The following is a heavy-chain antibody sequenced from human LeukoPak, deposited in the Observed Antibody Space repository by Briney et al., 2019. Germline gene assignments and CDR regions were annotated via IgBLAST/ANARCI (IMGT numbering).Heavy chain of an antibody. Sequence: PGGSLRLSCTASGFTFGDYAMSWVRQAPGKGLEWVSFIRRKADGGTAEYAASVQGRFSISRDDSKSIAYLQMDGLKTEDTAVYYCFMGLLWGQGTLVTVSS. V-gene: IGHV3-49*04. CDR2: IRRKADGGTA. CDR1: GFTFGDYA. CDR3: FMGLL. J-gene: IGHJ4*02.